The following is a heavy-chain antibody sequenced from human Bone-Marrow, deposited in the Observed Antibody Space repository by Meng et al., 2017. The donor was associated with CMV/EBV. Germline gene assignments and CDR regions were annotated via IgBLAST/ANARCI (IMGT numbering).Heavy chain of an antibody. CDR1: GYSFTSHW. J-gene: IGHJ4*02. Sequence: GESLKISCKGSGYSFTSHWIGWVRQMPGKGLEWMGIIYPGDSETRYRPSFQGQVTISADKSINTAYLQWSSLKASDTAMYYCARQGCSSTSCHTVDDWGQGNRVTGSS. CDR2: IYPGDSET. CDR3: ARQGCSSTSCHTVDD. D-gene: IGHD2-2*02. V-gene: IGHV5-51*01.